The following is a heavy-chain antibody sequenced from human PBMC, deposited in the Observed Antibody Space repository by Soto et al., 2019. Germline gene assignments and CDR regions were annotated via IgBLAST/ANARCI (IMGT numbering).Heavy chain of an antibody. CDR2: ISYDGSNK. Sequence: QVQLVESGGGVVQPGRSLRLSCAASGFTFSSYAMHWVRQAPGKGLEWVAVISYDGSNKYYADSVKGRFTISRDNSKNPLYLQMNSLRAEDTAVYYCATVVSSSWWTDGMDVWGQGTTVTVSS. V-gene: IGHV3-30-3*01. D-gene: IGHD6-13*01. CDR1: GFTFSSYA. J-gene: IGHJ6*02. CDR3: ATVVSSSWWTDGMDV.